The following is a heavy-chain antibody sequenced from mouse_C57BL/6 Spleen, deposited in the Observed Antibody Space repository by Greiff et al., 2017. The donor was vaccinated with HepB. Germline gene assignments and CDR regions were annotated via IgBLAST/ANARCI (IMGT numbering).Heavy chain of an antibody. J-gene: IGHJ4*01. CDR1: GFTFSDYG. CDR3: AGGHYYAMDY. V-gene: IGHV5-17*01. Sequence: EVQVVESGGGLVKPGGSLKLSCAASGFTFSDYGMHWVRQAPEKGLEWVAYISSGSSTIYYADTVKGRFTISRDNAKNTLFLQMTSLRSEDTAMYYCAGGHYYAMDYWGQGTSVTVSS. CDR2: ISSGSSTI.